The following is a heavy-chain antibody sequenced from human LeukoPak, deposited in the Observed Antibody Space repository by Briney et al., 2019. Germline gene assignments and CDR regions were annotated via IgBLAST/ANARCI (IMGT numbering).Heavy chain of an antibody. J-gene: IGHJ4*02. CDR3: ARAMGYYDFWSGYYTTLDLDY. CDR1: GGSISSGDYY. D-gene: IGHD3-3*01. V-gene: IGHV4-61*02. Sequence: SETLSLTCTVSGGSISSGDYYWSWIRQPAGKGLEWIGRIYTSGSTNYNPSLKSRVTMSVDTSKNQFSLKLSSVTAADTAVYYCARAMGYYDFWSGYYTTLDLDYWGQGTLVTVSS. CDR2: IYTSGST.